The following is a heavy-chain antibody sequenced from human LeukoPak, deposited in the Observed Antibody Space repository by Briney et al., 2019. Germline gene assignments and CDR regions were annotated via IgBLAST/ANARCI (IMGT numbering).Heavy chain of an antibody. CDR3: ARDSSGQGDY. CDR2: SKNKANNYIT. J-gene: IGHJ4*02. CDR1: GFTFSDHY. D-gene: IGHD3-22*01. V-gene: IGHV3-72*01. Sequence: PGGSLRLSCAASGFTFSDHYIDWVRQAPGKGLEWVGRSKNKANNYITQYAAFVQGRFTISRGNSKNSLYLQINSLKTEDTAVYYCARDSSGQGDYWGQGTLVTVSS.